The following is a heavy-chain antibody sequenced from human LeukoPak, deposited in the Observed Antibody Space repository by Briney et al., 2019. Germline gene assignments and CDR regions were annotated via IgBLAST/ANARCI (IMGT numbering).Heavy chain of an antibody. CDR2: IYYSGST. J-gene: IGHJ4*02. D-gene: IGHD5-18*01. Sequence: SETLSLTCTVSGGSISSSSYYWGWIRQPPGKGLEWIGSIYYSGSTYYNPSPKSRVTISVDTSKNQFSLKLSSVTAADTAVYYCARLTSLRIQLRGYYFDYWGQGTLVTVSS. V-gene: IGHV4-39*01. CDR1: GGSISSSSYY. CDR3: ARLTSLRIQLRGYYFDY.